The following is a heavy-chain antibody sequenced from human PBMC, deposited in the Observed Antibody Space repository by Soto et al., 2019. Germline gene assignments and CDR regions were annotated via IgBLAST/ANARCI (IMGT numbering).Heavy chain of an antibody. CDR3: ATDLKAHPLVPAAPFGY. CDR2: FDPEDGET. D-gene: IGHD2-2*01. J-gene: IGHJ4*02. Sequence: ASVKVSCKVSGYTLTELSMHWVRQAPGKGLEWMGGFDPEDGETIYAQKFQGRVTMTEDTSTDTAYMELSSLRSEDTAVYYCATDLKAHPLVPAAPFGYWGQGTLVTVSS. CDR1: GYTLTELS. V-gene: IGHV1-24*01.